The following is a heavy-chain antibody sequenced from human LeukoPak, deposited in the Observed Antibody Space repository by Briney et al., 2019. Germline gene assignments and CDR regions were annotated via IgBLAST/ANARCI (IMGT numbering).Heavy chain of an antibody. D-gene: IGHD3-3*01. CDR3: ARALLRFLEWSPGDY. V-gene: IGHV3-11*01. CDR2: ISSSGSTI. Sequence: GGSLRLPCAASGFTFSDYYMSWIRQAPGKGREWVSYISSSGSTIYYADSVKGRFTISRDNAKNSLYLQMNSLRAEDTAVYYCARALLRFLEWSPGDYWGQGTLVTVSS. CDR1: GFTFSDYY. J-gene: IGHJ4*02.